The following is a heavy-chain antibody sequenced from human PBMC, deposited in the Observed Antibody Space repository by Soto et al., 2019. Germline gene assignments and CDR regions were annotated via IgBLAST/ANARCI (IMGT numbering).Heavy chain of an antibody. J-gene: IGHJ3*02. D-gene: IGHD3-10*01. CDR3: AFSFDYGSGSYWWDAFDI. V-gene: IGHV1-2*04. CDR1: GYTFTGYY. CDR2: INPNSGGT. Sequence: GASVKVSCKASGYTFTGYYMHWVRQAPGQGLEWMGWINPNSGGTNYAQKFQGWVTMTRDTSISTAYMELSRLRSDDTAVYYCAFSFDYGSGSYWWDAFDIWGQGTMVTVSS.